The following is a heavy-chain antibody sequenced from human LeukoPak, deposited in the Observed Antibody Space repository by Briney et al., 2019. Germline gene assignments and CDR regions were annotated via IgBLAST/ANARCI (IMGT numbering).Heavy chain of an antibody. D-gene: IGHD3-22*01. CDR1: GFTFSSYW. CDR2: IKQDGSEK. V-gene: IGHV3-7*01. J-gene: IGHJ4*02. CDR3: ARDKPPPYYYDSSGYYYGLDY. Sequence: PGGALRLSCAASGFTFSSYWMSWVRQAPGKGLEWVANIKQDGSEKYYVYSVKGRFTISRDNAKNSLYLQMNSLRAEDTAVYYCARDKPPPYYYDSSGYYYGLDYWGQGTLVTVSS.